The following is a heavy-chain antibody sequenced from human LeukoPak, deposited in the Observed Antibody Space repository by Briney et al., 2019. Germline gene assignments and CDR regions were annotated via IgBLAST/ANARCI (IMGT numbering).Heavy chain of an antibody. V-gene: IGHV3-23*01. CDR2: ISYSGANS. D-gene: IGHD3-16*02. Sequence: GGSLRLSCAASAFTFSGSAMSWVRHAPGEGLEWVSLISYSGANSYYTDSVRGRFTISRDNSKDTLFLQMNSLRAEDTAIYCCARDMQLSSWGLGTMVTVAS. CDR3: ARDMQLSS. J-gene: IGHJ3*01. CDR1: AFTFSGSA.